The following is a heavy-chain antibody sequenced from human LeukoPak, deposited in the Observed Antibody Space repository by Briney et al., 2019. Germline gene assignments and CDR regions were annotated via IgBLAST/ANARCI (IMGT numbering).Heavy chain of an antibody. CDR1: GGTFSSYA. CDR3: ARVREPGYYYGMDV. D-gene: IGHD1-14*01. J-gene: IGHJ6*02. V-gene: IGHV1-69*04. CDR2: IIPILGIA. Sequence: SVKVSCKASGGTFSSYAISWVRQAPGQGLEWMGRIIPILGIANYAQKFQGRVTITADKSTSTAYMELSSLRSEDTAVYYCARVREPGYYYGMDVWGQGTTVTVSS.